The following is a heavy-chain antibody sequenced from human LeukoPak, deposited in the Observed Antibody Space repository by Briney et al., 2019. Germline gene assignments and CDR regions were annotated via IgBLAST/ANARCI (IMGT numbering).Heavy chain of an antibody. Sequence: SETLSLTCTVSGGSISSSSYYWGWIRQPAGKGLEWIGSIYYSGSTYDNPSLNSRVTLSVSTSTNHFSLKLSSVTAADTALYFSARHGGGFDSCGQGTLVTVSS. CDR1: GGSISSSSYY. D-gene: IGHD3-16*01. V-gene: IGHV4-39*01. J-gene: IGHJ4*02. CDR2: IYYSGST. CDR3: ARHGGGFDS.